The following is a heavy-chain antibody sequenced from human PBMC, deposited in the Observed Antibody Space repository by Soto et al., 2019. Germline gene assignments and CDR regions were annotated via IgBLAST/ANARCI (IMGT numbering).Heavy chain of an antibody. D-gene: IGHD3-9*01. J-gene: IGHJ6*02. V-gene: IGHV3-13*01. CDR3: TRKTPPTGMEV. Sequence: EVQLVESGGGLVQPGRSLRLSCAASGFTLSSYDIHWVRQATGEGLAWVSGIGSGGDTHYADSVKGRFIISREDGKNSLYLQMNNRRVGDTAVYYCTRKTPPTGMEVWGQGATVTVSS. CDR2: IGSGGDT. CDR1: GFTLSSYD.